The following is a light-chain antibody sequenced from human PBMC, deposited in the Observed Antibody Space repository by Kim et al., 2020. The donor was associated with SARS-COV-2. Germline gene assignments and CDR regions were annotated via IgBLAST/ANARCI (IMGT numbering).Light chain of an antibody. J-gene: IGLJ1*01. CDR1: SSDVGSYNL. V-gene: IGLV2-23*01. Sequence: GQSITIPCTGTSSDVGSYNLVSWYQQHPGKAPKLMIYEGSKRPSGVSNRFSGSKSGNTASLTISGLQAEDEADYYCCSYAGSSTYVFGTGTKSPS. CDR2: EGS. CDR3: CSYAGSSTYV.